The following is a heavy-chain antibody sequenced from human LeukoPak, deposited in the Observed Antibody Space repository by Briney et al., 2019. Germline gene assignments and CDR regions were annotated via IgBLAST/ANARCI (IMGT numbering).Heavy chain of an antibody. CDR3: ARDGAYRLLNDAFDI. Sequence: PSETLSLTCSVSGGSIGDFNWSWIRQPAGKGLEWIGRIYTNGNTNYNPSLQSRVTMSLDTSKNQFSLKVNSVTAADTAVYYCARDGAYRLLNDAFDIWGQGTTVTVSS. CDR1: GGSIGDFN. CDR2: IYTNGNT. D-gene: IGHD1-14*01. J-gene: IGHJ3*02. V-gene: IGHV4-4*07.